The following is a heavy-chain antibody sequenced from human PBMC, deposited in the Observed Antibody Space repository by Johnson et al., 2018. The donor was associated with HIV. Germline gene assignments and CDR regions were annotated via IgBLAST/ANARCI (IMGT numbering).Heavy chain of an antibody. CDR3: ARDRHSSSFDAFDI. D-gene: IGHD6-6*01. CDR1: GFTFSSNW. CDR2: IKQDGREK. J-gene: IGHJ3*02. V-gene: IGHV3-7*01. Sequence: VQLVESGGGVVQPGGSLRLSCEVSGFTFSSNWMSWVRQAPGKGLEWVANIKQDGREKYYVDSVKGRFTISRDNAKNSLYLQMNSLRAEDTAVYYCARDRHSSSFDAFDIWGQGTMVTVSS.